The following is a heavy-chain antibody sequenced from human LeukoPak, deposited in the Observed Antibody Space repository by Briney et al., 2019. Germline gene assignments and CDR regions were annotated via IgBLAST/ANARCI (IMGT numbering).Heavy chain of an antibody. D-gene: IGHD3-9*01. V-gene: IGHV3-21*01. CDR2: ISSSSSYI. CDR1: GFTFSSYS. Sequence: AGGSQRLSCAASGFTFSSYSMNWVRQAPGKGPEWVSSISSSSSYIYYADSVKGRFTISRDNAKNSLYLQMNSLRAEDTAVYYCARGHLDYDILTGYSYWGQGTLVTVSS. CDR3: ARGHLDYDILTGYSY. J-gene: IGHJ4*02.